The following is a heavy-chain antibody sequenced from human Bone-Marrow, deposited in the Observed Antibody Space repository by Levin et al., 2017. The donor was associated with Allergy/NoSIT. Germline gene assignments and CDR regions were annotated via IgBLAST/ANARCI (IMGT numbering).Heavy chain of an antibody. CDR2: IYSGGSM. Sequence: PGGSLRLSCAASGFTVGNNYMRWIRQAPGQGLDWVSLIYSGGSMYYADSVKGRFTISRDGSKNTLYLQMNNLRAEDTAVYYCATSPTRGYWGQGTLVTVSS. J-gene: IGHJ4*02. CDR3: ATSPTRGY. V-gene: IGHV3-53*01. CDR1: GFTVGNNY.